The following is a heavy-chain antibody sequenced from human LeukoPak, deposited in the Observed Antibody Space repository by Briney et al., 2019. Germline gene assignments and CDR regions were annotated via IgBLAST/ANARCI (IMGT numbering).Heavy chain of an antibody. Sequence: SVKVSCKASGGTFSSYAISWVRQAPGQGLEWMGGIIPIFGTANYAQKFQGRVTITADESTSTAYMELSSLRSEDTAVYYCASGWSSGWYGGHYFDYWGQGTLVTVSS. J-gene: IGHJ4*02. CDR2: IIPIFGTA. V-gene: IGHV1-69*13. CDR1: GGTFSSYA. D-gene: IGHD6-19*01. CDR3: ASGWSSGWYGGHYFDY.